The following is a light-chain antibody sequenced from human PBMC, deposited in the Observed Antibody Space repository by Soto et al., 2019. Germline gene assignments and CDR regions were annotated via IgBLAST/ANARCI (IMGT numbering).Light chain of an antibody. CDR3: AAWDDSLKTYV. CDR2: SND. V-gene: IGLV1-47*02. J-gene: IGLJ1*01. CDR1: SSNIGSTA. Sequence: QSVLTQPPSASGTPGQRVSISCSGGSSNIGSTAVDWYQQVPGMAPKLLIYSNDQRPSGVPDRFSGSKSGTSGSLVISGLRSEDEADYYCAAWDDSLKTYVFGTGTKLTVL.